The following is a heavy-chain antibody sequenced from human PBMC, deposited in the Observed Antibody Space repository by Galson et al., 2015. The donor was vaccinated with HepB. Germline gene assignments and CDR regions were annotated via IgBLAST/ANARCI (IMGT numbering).Heavy chain of an antibody. J-gene: IGHJ6*02. Sequence: SLRLSCAASGFAFNIYGMHWVRQAPGKGLEWTSYISRSSSNRYYADSVNGRFTISRDDAKNSLYLQMNSLRDEDTAVYYCTRDRYCTSTTCSGYYYGMDGWGQGTTVTVSS. CDR2: ISRSSSNR. CDR1: GFAFNIYG. D-gene: IGHD2-2*01. V-gene: IGHV3-48*02. CDR3: TRDRYCTSTTCSGYYYGMDG.